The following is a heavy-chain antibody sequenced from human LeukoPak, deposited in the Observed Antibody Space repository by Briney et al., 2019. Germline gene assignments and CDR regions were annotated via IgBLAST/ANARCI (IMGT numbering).Heavy chain of an antibody. CDR3: ARVPRSGGSIDY. CDR2: ISSSGSTT. J-gene: IGHJ4*02. V-gene: IGHV3-11*01. CDR1: GFTFSSYL. Sequence: GGSLRLSCAASGFTFSSYLMNWVRQAPGKGLEWVSYISSSGSTTHYADSVKGRFTISRDNAKNSLYVQMNNLRAEDTAVYYCARVPRSGGSIDYWGQGTLVTVSS. D-gene: IGHD6-19*01.